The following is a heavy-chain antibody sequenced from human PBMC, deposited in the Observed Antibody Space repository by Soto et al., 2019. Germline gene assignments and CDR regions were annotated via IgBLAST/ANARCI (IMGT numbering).Heavy chain of an antibody. V-gene: IGHV3-11*04. J-gene: IGHJ3*02. D-gene: IGHD3-22*01. Sequence: GGSLRLSCVASGFTFRDYYMSWIRQAPGKGLECVSYISNGDNTIYYADSVKGRFTISRDNAKNSLYLQMNSLRADDTAVYYCAKDALRLVIWDDFDIWGQGKMVTVSS. CDR2: ISNGDNTI. CDR3: AKDALRLVIWDDFDI. CDR1: GFTFRDYY.